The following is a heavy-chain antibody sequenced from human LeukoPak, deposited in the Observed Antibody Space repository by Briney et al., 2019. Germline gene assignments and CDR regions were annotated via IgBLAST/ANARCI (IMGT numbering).Heavy chain of an antibody. V-gene: IGHV3-48*03. D-gene: IGHD2-15*01. CDR2: ISSSGSTI. Sequence: GGSLRLSCAASGFTFSSYEMNWVRQAPGKGLEWVSYISSSGSTIYYADSVKGRFTISRDNAKNSLYLQMNSLRAEDTAVYYCARDLCSGGSCYLDYWGQGTLVTVSP. CDR3: ARDLCSGGSCYLDY. CDR1: GFTFSSYE. J-gene: IGHJ4*02.